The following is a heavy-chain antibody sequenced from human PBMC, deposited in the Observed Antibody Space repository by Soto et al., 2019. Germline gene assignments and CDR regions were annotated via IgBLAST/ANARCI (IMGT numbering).Heavy chain of an antibody. D-gene: IGHD6-19*01. CDR1: GGSLSSGDYY. Sequence: SETLSLTCTVSGGSLSSGDYYWGWIRQPPGKGLEWIGNIYYSGSTYYSPSLKSRLTISVDTSKNQFSLKLSSVTAADTAVYYCASTLSKAVAGSISAFDIWGQGTMVTVSS. V-gene: IGHV4-30-4*01. CDR3: ASTLSKAVAGSISAFDI. J-gene: IGHJ3*02. CDR2: IYYSGST.